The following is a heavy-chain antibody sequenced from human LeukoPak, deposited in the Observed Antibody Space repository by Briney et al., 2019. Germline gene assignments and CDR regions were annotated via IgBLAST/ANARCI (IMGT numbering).Heavy chain of an antibody. Sequence: NTSETLSLTCGVSGGSITSSSYYWGWIRQPPGKGLEWIGYIYYSGSTNYNPSLKGHVPVSADTTKNQFSLQLSSVTAADTAVYYCARNHCSGGSCYFDYWGQGTRVTVSS. CDR2: IYYSGST. CDR3: ARNHCSGGSCYFDY. J-gene: IGHJ4*02. CDR1: GGSITSSSYY. V-gene: IGHV4-39*01. D-gene: IGHD2-15*01.